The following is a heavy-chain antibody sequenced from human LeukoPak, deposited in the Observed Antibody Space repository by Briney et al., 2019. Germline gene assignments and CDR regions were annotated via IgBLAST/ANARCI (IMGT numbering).Heavy chain of an antibody. Sequence: SETLSLTCTVSGGSISSSSYYWGWIRQPPVKGLEWIGSTYYSGSTYYNPSLKSRVTISVDTSKNQFSLKLSSVTAADTDVYYCARYDSSGYYLGKVDYWGQGTLVTVSS. J-gene: IGHJ4*02. V-gene: IGHV4-39*01. CDR3: ARYDSSGYYLGKVDY. D-gene: IGHD3-22*01. CDR1: GGSISSSSYY. CDR2: TYYSGST.